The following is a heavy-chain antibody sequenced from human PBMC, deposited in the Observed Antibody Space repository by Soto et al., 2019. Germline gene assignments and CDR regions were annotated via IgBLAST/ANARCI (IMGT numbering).Heavy chain of an antibody. D-gene: IGHD3-22*01. J-gene: IGHJ4*02. V-gene: IGHV4-61*01. CDR2: IYYRGST. Sequence: SSTLSLTCTFSGDSISSGTYYWSWIRQPPGKELEWIGYIYYRGSTNYNPSLKSRVTISLETSKNQFSLNLNSVTAADTAVYYCARDLRDSSAYALWGQGTLVTV. CDR1: GDSISSGTYY. CDR3: ARDLRDSSAYAL.